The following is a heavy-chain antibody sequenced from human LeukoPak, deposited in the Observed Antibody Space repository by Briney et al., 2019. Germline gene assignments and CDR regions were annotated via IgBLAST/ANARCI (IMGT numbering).Heavy chain of an antibody. V-gene: IGHV3-21*04. CDR2: ISSSSTYI. J-gene: IGHJ4*02. CDR3: AREGGTVTDY. Sequence: GGSLRLSCAASGFTLSRYSMNWVSQAPGKGLDWVSSISSSSTYISYADSVKGRFTISRDNSKNTLYLQMNSLRAEDTAVYYCAREGGTVTDYWGQGTLVTVSS. D-gene: IGHD4-17*01. CDR1: GFTLSRYS.